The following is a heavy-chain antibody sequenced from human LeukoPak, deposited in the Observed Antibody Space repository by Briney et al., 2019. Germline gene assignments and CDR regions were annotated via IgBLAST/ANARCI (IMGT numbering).Heavy chain of an antibody. D-gene: IGHD6-19*01. CDR2: IRGDGSPA. J-gene: IGHJ4*02. V-gene: IGHV3-74*01. CDR3: ARDLAGSIDY. Sequence: QPGESLRLSCAASGFTYSAYWMHWVRQAPGKGLASVALIRGDGSPAAYAGSVKGRFTISRDNAKNTLYLQMNSLRADDTAVYYCARDLAGSIDYWGQGTLVTVSS. CDR1: GFTYSAYW.